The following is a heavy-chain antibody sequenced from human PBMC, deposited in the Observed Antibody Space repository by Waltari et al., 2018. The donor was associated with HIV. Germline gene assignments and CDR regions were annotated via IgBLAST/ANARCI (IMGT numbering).Heavy chain of an antibody. D-gene: IGHD1-26*01. Sequence: QVQLVQSGAEVKKPGASVRVSCKASGYTFTDYYIHWVRRAPGQGLEWMGWINLKTGATNYAQELQDWVSVTTDRSITTVYLTLKRLRSDDTAVYYCARGESATWANLDFWGQGTVVSVSS. CDR3: ARGESATWANLDF. CDR2: INLKTGAT. CDR1: GYTFTDYY. J-gene: IGHJ4*01. V-gene: IGHV1-2*04.